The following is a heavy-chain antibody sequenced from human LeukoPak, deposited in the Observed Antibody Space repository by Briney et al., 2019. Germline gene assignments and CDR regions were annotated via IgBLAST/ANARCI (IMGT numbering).Heavy chain of an antibody. D-gene: IGHD6-13*01. CDR1: GGSISSYY. CDR3: ARQGAVSSSWYAIAPYYFDY. J-gene: IGHJ4*02. CDR2: IYYSGST. V-gene: IGHV4-59*08. Sequence: PSETLSLTCTVSGGSISSYYWSWIRQPPGKGLEWIGYIYYSGSTNYNPSLKSRVTISVDTSKNQFSLKLSSVTAADTAVYYCARQGAVSSSWYAIAPYYFDYWGQGTLVTVSS.